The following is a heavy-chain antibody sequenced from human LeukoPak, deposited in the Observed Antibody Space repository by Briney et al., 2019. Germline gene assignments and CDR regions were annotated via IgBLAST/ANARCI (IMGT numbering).Heavy chain of an antibody. CDR3: ARSRGYGSGSSRGSYYYYGMDV. D-gene: IGHD3-10*01. V-gene: IGHV3-13*01. Sequence: GGSLRLSCAASGFTFSSYDMHWVRQATGKGLEWVSAIGTAGDTYYPGSVKGRFTISRENAKNSLYLQMNSLRAGDTAVYYCARSRGYGSGSSRGSYYYYGMDVWGQGTTVTVSS. J-gene: IGHJ6*02. CDR2: IGTAGDT. CDR1: GFTFSSYD.